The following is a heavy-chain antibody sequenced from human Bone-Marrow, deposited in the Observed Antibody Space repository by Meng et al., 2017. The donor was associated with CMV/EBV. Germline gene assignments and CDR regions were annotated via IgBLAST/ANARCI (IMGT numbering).Heavy chain of an antibody. V-gene: IGHV1-46*02. CDR3: ARDRVIGYYDFWSGLDAFDI. Sequence: ASVKVSCKASGYTFNSYYMHWVRQAPGQGLEWMGIINPSGGSTSYAQKFQGRVTMTRDTSTSTVYMELSSLRSEDTAVYYCARDRVIGYYDFWSGLDAFDIWGQGTMVTASS. CDR1: GYTFNSYY. J-gene: IGHJ3*02. CDR2: INPSGGST. D-gene: IGHD3-3*01.